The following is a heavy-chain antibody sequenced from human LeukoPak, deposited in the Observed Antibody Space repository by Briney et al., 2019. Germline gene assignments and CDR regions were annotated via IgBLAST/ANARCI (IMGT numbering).Heavy chain of an antibody. CDR2: ISGSGGST. D-gene: IGHD3-16*01. V-gene: IGHV3-23*01. CDR3: AKDRSFGGVTYYYYGMDV. Sequence: PGGSLRLSCAASGFTFSSYAMSWVRQAPGKGLEWVSAISGSGGSTYYADSVKGRFTISRDNSKNTLYLQMNSLRAEDTAVYYCAKDRSFGGVTYYYYGMDVWGQGTTVTVSS. CDR1: GFTFSSYA. J-gene: IGHJ6*02.